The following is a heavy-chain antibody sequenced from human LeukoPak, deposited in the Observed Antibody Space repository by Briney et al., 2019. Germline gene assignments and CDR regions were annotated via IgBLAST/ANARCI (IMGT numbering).Heavy chain of an antibody. CDR3: AAHLTV. CDR1: GFTFSSYG. V-gene: IGHV3-33*08. CDR2: IWYDGSNK. J-gene: IGHJ6*01. Sequence: PGRSLRLTCAASGFTFSSYGMHWVRQAPGKGLEWVAVIWYDGSNKYYADSVKGRFTISRDNSKNTLYLQMNSLGVEDTAVYYCAAHLTVWGQGTTVTVSS.